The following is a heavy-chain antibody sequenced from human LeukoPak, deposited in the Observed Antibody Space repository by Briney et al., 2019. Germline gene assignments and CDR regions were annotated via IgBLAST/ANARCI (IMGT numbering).Heavy chain of an antibody. D-gene: IGHD4-17*01. Sequence: GGSLRLSCAASGFAFSSNIMNWVRQAPGKGLEWVSYINSGSTTVYYADSVKGRFTISRDNAKNSLYLQMNSLRAEDTAVYYCARVNGDYDLDSYAFDIWGQGTMVTVSS. J-gene: IGHJ3*02. CDR1: GFAFSSNI. CDR3: ARVNGDYDLDSYAFDI. V-gene: IGHV3-48*04. CDR2: INSGSTTV.